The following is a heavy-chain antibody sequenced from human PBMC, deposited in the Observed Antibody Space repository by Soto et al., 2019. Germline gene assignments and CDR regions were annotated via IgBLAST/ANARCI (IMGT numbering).Heavy chain of an antibody. CDR1: RYSINNNNW. Sequence: LSLTCDVSRYSINNNNWWSWVRQPPGGGLEWIGELHHGGSTNYNPSLKRRISISIDTSKNQFSLNLTSVTAADTATYYCARDIITVIGGEIYYYFGMDVWGQGTTVTVSS. D-gene: IGHD3-10*01. V-gene: IGHV4-4*02. CDR2: LHHGGST. J-gene: IGHJ6*02. CDR3: ARDIITVIGGEIYYYFGMDV.